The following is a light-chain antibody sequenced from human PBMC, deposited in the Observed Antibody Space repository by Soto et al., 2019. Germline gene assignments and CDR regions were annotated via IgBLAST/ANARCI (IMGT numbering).Light chain of an antibody. CDR3: QQYGSSGT. Sequence: EIVLTQSAGTLSLSQVERATLSCRASQSVSNNYLSWYQQKPGQAPRLLIYGASNRATGIPDRFSGSGSGTDFTLTISRLEPEDFAVYYCQQYGSSGTFGQGTKVEIK. CDR1: QSVSNNY. V-gene: IGKV3-20*01. J-gene: IGKJ1*01. CDR2: GAS.